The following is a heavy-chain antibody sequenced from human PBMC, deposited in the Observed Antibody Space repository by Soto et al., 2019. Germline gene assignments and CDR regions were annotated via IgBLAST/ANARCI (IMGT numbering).Heavy chain of an antibody. Sequence: QVQLQESGPGLVKPSETLSLTCTVSGGSVSSGSYYWSWIRQPPGKGLEWIGYIYYSGSTNYNPSLKSRVTISVDTSKNQFSLKLSSVTAADTAVYYCARVYYYDSSGYYPLFDYWGQGTLVTVSS. CDR2: IYYSGST. V-gene: IGHV4-61*01. J-gene: IGHJ4*02. D-gene: IGHD3-22*01. CDR3: ARVYYYDSSGYYPLFDY. CDR1: GGSVSSGSYY.